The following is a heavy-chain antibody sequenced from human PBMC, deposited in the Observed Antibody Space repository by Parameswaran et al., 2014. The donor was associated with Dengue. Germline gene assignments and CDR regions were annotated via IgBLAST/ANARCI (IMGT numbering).Heavy chain of an antibody. Sequence: SETLSLTCAVYGGSFSGYYWSWIRQPPGKGLEWIGEINHSGSTNYNPSLKSRVTISVDTSKNQFSLKLSSVTAADTAVYYCAKLGIITIFGVVRGYFDYWGQGTLVTVSS. D-gene: IGHD3-3*01. CDR3: AKLGIITIFGVVRGYFDY. CDR2: INHSGST. CDR1: GGSFSGYY. J-gene: IGHJ4*02. V-gene: IGHV4-34*01.